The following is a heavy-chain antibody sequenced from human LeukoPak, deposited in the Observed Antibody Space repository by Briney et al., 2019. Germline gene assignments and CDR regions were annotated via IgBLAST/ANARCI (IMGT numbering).Heavy chain of an antibody. CDR1: GFTFCDYA. V-gene: IGHV3-49*03. D-gene: IGHD3-10*01. CDR3: PRGDWEFDY. Sequence: GGSLRLSCTASGFTFCDYAMSWFRQAPGKGLEWVAFIRSKAYGGTTEYAASVKGRFTISRDDSKSIAYLQMNSLKTEDTAVYYCPRGDWEFDYWGQGTLVTVSS. CDR2: IRSKAYGGTT. J-gene: IGHJ4*02.